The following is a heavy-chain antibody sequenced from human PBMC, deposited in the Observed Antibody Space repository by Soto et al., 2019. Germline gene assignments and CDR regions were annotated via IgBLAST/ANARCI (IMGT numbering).Heavy chain of an antibody. J-gene: IGHJ5*02. Sequence: PGGSLRLSCAASGFTFSNYAMNWVRQAPGKGLEWISIISGSDNRTYYADSVKGRFTISRDNSQNTLYLQMNSLRADDTAIYYCASSTMIVVITAWGQGTRVTVSS. V-gene: IGHV3-23*01. CDR2: ISGSDNRT. CDR1: GFTFSNYA. CDR3: ASSTMIVVITA. D-gene: IGHD3-22*01.